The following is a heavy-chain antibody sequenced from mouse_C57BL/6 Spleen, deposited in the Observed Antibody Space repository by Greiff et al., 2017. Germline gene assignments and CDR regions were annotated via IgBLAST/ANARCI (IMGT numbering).Heavy chain of an antibody. Sequence: QVQLQQPGAELVKPGASVKMSCKASGYTFTSYWITWVKQRPGQGLEWIGDIYPGSGSTNYNEKFKSKATLTVDTSSSTAYMQLSSLTSEDSAVYGCARTGYGSDYFDYWGPGTTLTVSS. V-gene: IGHV1-55*01. CDR3: ARTGYGSDYFDY. D-gene: IGHD1-1*01. CDR1: GYTFTSYW. J-gene: IGHJ2*01. CDR2: IYPGSGST.